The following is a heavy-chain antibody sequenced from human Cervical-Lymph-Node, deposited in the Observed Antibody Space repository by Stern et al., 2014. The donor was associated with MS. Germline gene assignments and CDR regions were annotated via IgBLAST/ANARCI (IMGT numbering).Heavy chain of an antibody. CDR3: ARGVVTNRAAATLHNLFEP. CDR1: GGTFSSSYA. V-gene: IGHV1-69*09. J-gene: IGHJ5*02. Sequence: QVQLVQSGAEVKKPGSSVNVSCKASGGTFSSSYAITWMRQAPGQGLEWMARIIPMPGLPNYAQKFQGRVTITADTSTSTAYMELSSLRSEDTAVYYCARGVVTNRAAATLHNLFEPWGQGTLVTVSS. D-gene: IGHD2-15*01. CDR2: IIPMPGLP.